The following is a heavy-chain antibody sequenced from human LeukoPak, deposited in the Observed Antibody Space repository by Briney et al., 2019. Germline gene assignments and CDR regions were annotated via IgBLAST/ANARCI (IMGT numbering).Heavy chain of an antibody. J-gene: IGHJ4*02. CDR2: IYYSGST. CDR3: ARDGGGEYYFDY. D-gene: IGHD3-16*01. Sequence: SETLSLTCTVSGGSLSSYYWSWIRQPPGKGLEWIGYIYYSGSTNYNPSLKSRVTISVDTSKNQFSLKLSSVTAADTAVDYCARDGGGEYYFDYWGQGTLVTVSS. V-gene: IGHV4-59*01. CDR1: GGSLSSYY.